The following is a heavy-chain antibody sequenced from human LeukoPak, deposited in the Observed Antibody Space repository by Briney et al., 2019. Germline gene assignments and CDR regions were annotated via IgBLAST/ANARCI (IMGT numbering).Heavy chain of an antibody. Sequence: GGSLRLSCAASGFTVSSNYMSWVRQAPGKGLEWVSVIYSDGSTYYADSVKGRFTISRDNFKNTLYLQMSSLRAEDTAVYYCARRQQPLGCSDYWGQGTLVTVSS. D-gene: IGHD6-13*01. J-gene: IGHJ4*02. CDR1: GFTVSSNY. CDR2: IYSDGST. V-gene: IGHV3-53*01. CDR3: ARRQQPLGCSDY.